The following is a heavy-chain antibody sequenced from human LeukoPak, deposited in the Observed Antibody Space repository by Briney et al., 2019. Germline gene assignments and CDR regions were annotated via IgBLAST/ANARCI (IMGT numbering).Heavy chain of an antibody. CDR1: GFTFSSYA. D-gene: IGHD6-19*01. J-gene: IGHJ3*02. V-gene: IGHV3-23*01. Sequence: GGSLRLSCEASGFTFSSYAMSWVRQGPGKGLEWVSTIGGSDYSTYYADFVRGRFTISRDNSKNTLYLQMNSLRAEDTAVYYCAKDHLSGWPRAAVDIWGQGTMVTVSS. CDR2: IGGSDYST. CDR3: AKDHLSGWPRAAVDI.